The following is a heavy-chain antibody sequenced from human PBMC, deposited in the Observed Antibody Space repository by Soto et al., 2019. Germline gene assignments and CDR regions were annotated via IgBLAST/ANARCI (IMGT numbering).Heavy chain of an antibody. J-gene: IGHJ4*02. D-gene: IGHD5-12*01. CDR3: ARNGDEGMVATLFGY. V-gene: IGHV4-39*01. CDR1: GGSISSSSYY. Sequence: QLQLQESGPGLVKPSETLSLTCTVSGGSISSSSYYWGWIRQPPGKGLEWIGSIYYSGSTYYNPSLKSRVTISVDTSKNQFSLKLSSVTAADTAVYYCARNGDEGMVATLFGYWGQGTLVTVSS. CDR2: IYYSGST.